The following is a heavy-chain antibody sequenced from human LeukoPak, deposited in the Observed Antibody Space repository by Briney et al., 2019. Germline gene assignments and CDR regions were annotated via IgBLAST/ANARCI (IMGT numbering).Heavy chain of an antibody. D-gene: IGHD6-6*01. CDR2: INHSGST. J-gene: IGHJ5*02. CDR1: GGSFSGYY. Sequence: KPSETLSLTCAVYGGSFSGYYWSWIRQPPGKGLEWIGEINHSGSTNYNPSLKSRVTISVDTSKNQFSLKLSSVTAADTAVYYCARSAITYSSSGNWFDPWGQGTLVTVSS. CDR3: ARSAITYSSSGNWFDP. V-gene: IGHV4-34*01.